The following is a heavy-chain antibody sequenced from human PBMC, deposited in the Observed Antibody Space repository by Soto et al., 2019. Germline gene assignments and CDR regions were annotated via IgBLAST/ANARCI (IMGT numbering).Heavy chain of an antibody. J-gene: IGHJ6*02. Sequence: GGSLRLSCAASGFAFSSYEMNWVRQAPGKGLEWISYIPSSGGTIYYADSVKGRFTISRDNAKNSLYLQMNSLRAEDTAVYYCARDLEWPDGYNVLYYYYYGMDVWGQGTTVTVSS. D-gene: IGHD5-12*01. CDR3: ARDLEWPDGYNVLYYYYYGMDV. CDR1: GFAFSSYE. V-gene: IGHV3-48*03. CDR2: IPSSGGTI.